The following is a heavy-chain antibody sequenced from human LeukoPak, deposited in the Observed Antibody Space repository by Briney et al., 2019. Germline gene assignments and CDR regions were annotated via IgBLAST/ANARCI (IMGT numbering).Heavy chain of an antibody. CDR2: IIPILNTA. J-gene: IGHJ5*02. D-gene: IGHD3-16*01. Sequence: ASVKVSCKASGGTFSSYAITWVRQAPGQGLEWVGGIIPILNTANYAQKFQGRVTITADESTDTAYMELSSLRSEDTAVYYCARFNSGLGSLAYPFDPWGQGTLVTVSS. CDR1: GGTFSSYA. CDR3: ARFNSGLGSLAYPFDP. V-gene: IGHV1-69*01.